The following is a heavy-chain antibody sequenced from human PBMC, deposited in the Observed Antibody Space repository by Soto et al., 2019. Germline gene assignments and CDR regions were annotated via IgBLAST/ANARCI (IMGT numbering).Heavy chain of an antibody. D-gene: IGHD2-2*01. CDR3: AKDTGYCSSTSCLPWFDP. CDR1: GFTFSSYG. CDR2: ISYDGSNK. Sequence: GGSLRLSCAASGFTFSSYGMHWVRQAPGKGLEWVAVISYDGSNKYYADSVKGRFTISRDNSKNTLYLQMNSLRAEDTAVYYCAKDTGYCSSTSCLPWFDPWGQGTLVTVSS. J-gene: IGHJ5*02. V-gene: IGHV3-30*18.